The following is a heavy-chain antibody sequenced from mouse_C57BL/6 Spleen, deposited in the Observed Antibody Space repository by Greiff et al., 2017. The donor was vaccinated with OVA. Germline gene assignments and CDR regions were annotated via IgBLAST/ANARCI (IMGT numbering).Heavy chain of an antibody. D-gene: IGHD1-1*01. Sequence: QVQLQQPGAELVKPGASVKMSCKASGYTFTSYWITWVKQRPGQGLEWIGDIYPGSGSTNYNEKFKSKATLIVDTSSSTAYMQLSSLTSEDSAVYYCARGVDYYGSSYFDYWGQGTTLTVSS. J-gene: IGHJ2*01. CDR2: IYPGSGST. CDR1: GYTFTSYW. V-gene: IGHV1-55*01. CDR3: ARGVDYYGSSYFDY.